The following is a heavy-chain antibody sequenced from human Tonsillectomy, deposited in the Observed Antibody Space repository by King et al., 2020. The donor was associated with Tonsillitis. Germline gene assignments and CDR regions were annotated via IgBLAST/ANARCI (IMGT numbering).Heavy chain of an antibody. V-gene: IGHV3-15*01. CDR1: GFTFSNAW. J-gene: IGHJ4*02. CDR2: IKSKTDGGTT. Sequence: VQLVESGGGLVKPGGSLRLSCAASGFTFSNAWMSWVRQAPGKGLEWVGRIKSKTDGGTTDYAAPVKGRFTISRDDSKNTLYLQMNSLKTEDTAVYYCTTDVPIAVAAHPSDYWGQGTLVTVSS. D-gene: IGHD6-19*01. CDR3: TTDVPIAVAAHPSDY.